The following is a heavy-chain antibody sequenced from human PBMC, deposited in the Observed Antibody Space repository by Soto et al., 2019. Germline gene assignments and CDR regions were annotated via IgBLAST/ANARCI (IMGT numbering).Heavy chain of an antibody. CDR2: IIPIFGTA. J-gene: IGHJ6*02. CDR3: ARKLHYDFWSGTEPDYYYYGMDV. V-gene: IGHV1-69*13. Sequence: SVKVSCKASGGTFSSYAISWVRQAPGQGLEWMGGIIPIFGTANYAQKFQGRVTITADESTSTAYMELSSLRSEDTAVYYCARKLHYDFWSGTEPDYYYYGMDVWGQGTTVTVSS. CDR1: GGTFSSYA. D-gene: IGHD3-3*01.